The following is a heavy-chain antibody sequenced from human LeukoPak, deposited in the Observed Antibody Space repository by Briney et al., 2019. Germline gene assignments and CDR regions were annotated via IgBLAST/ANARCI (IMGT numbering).Heavy chain of an antibody. D-gene: IGHD1-1*01. J-gene: IGHJ4*02. CDR1: GGSFSGYY. CDR2: IYTSGST. CDR3: ATRKKNDNHFDY. V-gene: IGHV4-59*10. Sequence: SETLSLTCAVYGGSFSGYYWSWIRQPAGKGLEWIGRIYTSGSTNYNPSLKSRVTMSVDTSKNQFSLKLSSVTAADTAVYYCATRKKNDNHFDYWGQGTLVTVSS.